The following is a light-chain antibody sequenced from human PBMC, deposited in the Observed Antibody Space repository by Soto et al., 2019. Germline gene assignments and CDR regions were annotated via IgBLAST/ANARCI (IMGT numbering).Light chain of an antibody. Sequence: DIQMTQSPSSLSASVGDRVTITCQASQDIRLYVNWYQQKPGKVPKVLIYDASNLEMGVPSRFSGSGSATDLTFTISSLQPEDIATYYCQQYENLPLTFGGGTKVEIK. V-gene: IGKV1-33*01. J-gene: IGKJ4*01. CDR3: QQYENLPLT. CDR2: DAS. CDR1: QDIRLY.